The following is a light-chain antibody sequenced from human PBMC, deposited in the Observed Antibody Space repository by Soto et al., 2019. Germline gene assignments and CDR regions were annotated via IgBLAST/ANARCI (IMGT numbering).Light chain of an antibody. Sequence: EIVLTKSPGTLSLSPGERATLSCRASQSVSNNFLAWYQQKPGQAPRLLIHGASTRPTGIPDKFRGHESGTDLTLRIRRLEPEDFAVYYCRQHANSPGFGQGTKVEI. J-gene: IGKJ1*01. CDR3: RQHANSPG. V-gene: IGKV3-20*01. CDR1: QSVSNNF. CDR2: GAS.